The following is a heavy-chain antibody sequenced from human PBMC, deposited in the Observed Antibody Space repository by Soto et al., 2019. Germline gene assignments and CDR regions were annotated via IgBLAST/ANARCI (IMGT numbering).Heavy chain of an antibody. J-gene: IGHJ6*02. V-gene: IGHV5-51*01. CDR1: GYSFTNYW. CDR2: IYPGDSDT. CDR3: ARPREAGKYYYGVDV. Sequence: GESLKISCKASGYSFTNYWIAWMRQMPGKGLEWMGIIYPGDSDTRYSPSFQGQVTISADKSISTAYLQWSSLKASDTAMYYCARPREAGKYYYGVDVWGQGTTVTVSS. D-gene: IGHD6-19*01.